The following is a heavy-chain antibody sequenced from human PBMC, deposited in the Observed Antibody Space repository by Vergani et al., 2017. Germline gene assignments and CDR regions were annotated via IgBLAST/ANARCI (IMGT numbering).Heavy chain of an antibody. Sequence: QVQVVQSGAEVKKSGASVKVSCKTSGYTFSNYYMHWVRQAPGQGLEWMGIINPSGGHTNYAQKFQGRVTMTRDTSTSTVYMELSSLRSEDTAIYYCARGDYGILTGYRYWGQGNLVT. CDR1: GYTFSNYY. CDR2: INPSGGHT. CDR3: ARGDYGILTGYRY. J-gene: IGHJ4*01. D-gene: IGHD3-9*01. V-gene: IGHV1-46*03.